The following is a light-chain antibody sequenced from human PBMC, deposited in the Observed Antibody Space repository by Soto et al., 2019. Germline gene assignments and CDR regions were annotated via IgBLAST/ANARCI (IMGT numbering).Light chain of an antibody. CDR3: AAWDDSLNGLWV. CDR2: SNN. CDR1: SSNIGSNT. J-gene: IGLJ3*02. V-gene: IGLV1-44*01. Sequence: QAVVTQPPSASGTPGQRVTISCSGSSSNIGSNTVNWHQQLPGTAPKLLIYSNNQRPSGVPGRFSGSKSGTSASLAISGLQSVDEADYYCAAWDDSLNGLWVFGGGTKLTVL.